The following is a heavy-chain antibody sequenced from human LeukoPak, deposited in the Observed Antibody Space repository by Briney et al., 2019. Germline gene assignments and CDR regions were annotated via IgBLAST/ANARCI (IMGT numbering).Heavy chain of an antibody. J-gene: IGHJ4*02. CDR1: GFTFDDYA. CDR2: ISWNGGSI. CDR3: AKDSDSSGWYLSNNYFDY. V-gene: IGHV3-9*01. D-gene: IGHD6-19*01. Sequence: GGSLRLSCAASGFTFDDYAMHWVRQAPGKGLEWVSVISWNGGSIGYADSVKGRFTISRDNAKNSLYLQMNSLRAEDTALYYCAKDSDSSGWYLSNNYFDYWGQGTLVTVSS.